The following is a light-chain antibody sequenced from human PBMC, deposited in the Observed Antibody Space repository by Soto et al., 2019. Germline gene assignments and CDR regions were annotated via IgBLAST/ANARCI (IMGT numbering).Light chain of an antibody. J-gene: IGKJ3*01. CDR2: AAS. V-gene: IGKV1-8*01. Sequence: AIRMTQSPSSLSASTGDRVTITCRASQGISSYLAWYQQKPGKAPKLLIYAASTLQSGVPSRFSGSGSGTDLPLTISCLQFEVFATYFCQQYYSYPFTFGPGTKWISN. CDR1: QGISSY. CDR3: QQYYSYPFT.